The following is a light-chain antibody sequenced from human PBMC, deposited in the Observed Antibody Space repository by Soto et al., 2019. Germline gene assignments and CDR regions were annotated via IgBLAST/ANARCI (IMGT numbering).Light chain of an antibody. V-gene: IGLV1-40*01. CDR3: QSYDSRLSAYV. CDR2: TNN. Sequence: QSVLTQPPSVSGAPGQRVTISCTGSSSNIGACYDVHWYLQVPGTAPKLLVYTNNNRPSGVPDRFSGSKSDTSASLAITGLQAEDEADYYCQSYDSRLSAYVFGTGTKVTVL. CDR1: SSNIGACYD. J-gene: IGLJ1*01.